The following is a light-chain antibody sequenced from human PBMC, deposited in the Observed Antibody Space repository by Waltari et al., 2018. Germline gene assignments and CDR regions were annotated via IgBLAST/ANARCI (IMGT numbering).Light chain of an antibody. CDR2: AAS. Sequence: AIRMTQSPSSLSASTGDRVTITCRASQGISSYLACYQQKPGKAPKLLIYAASTLQRGVPSSFRGSGSGTDFTLTISCLQSEDFATYYCQQYSSYPPPFGQGTKVEIK. CDR1: QGISSY. CDR3: QQYSSYPPP. J-gene: IGKJ1*01. V-gene: IGKV1-8*01.